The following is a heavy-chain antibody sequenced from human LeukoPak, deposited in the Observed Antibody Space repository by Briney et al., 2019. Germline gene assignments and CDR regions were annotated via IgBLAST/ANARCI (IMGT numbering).Heavy chain of an antibody. Sequence: GASVKVSCKASGYTFTGYYMHWVRQAPGQGLEWMGWINPNSGGTNYAQKFQGRVTMTRDTSISTAYMELSRLRSDDTAVYYCARDLAGYDILTGIDYWGQGTLVTVSS. CDR1: GYTFTGYY. CDR3: ARDLAGYDILTGIDY. D-gene: IGHD3-9*01. J-gene: IGHJ4*02. V-gene: IGHV1-2*02. CDR2: INPNSGGT.